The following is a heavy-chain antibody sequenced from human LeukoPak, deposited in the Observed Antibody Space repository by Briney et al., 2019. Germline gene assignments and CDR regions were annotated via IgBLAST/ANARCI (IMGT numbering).Heavy chain of an antibody. Sequence: KPSETLSLTCTVSGGSISIRSYYWGWIRQSPGKGLEWIGSIYYNGNTYHNPSLQSRITISVDTSRNQFSLKLRSVTAADTAVYHCARSYCSSATCYAVGNFDFWGQGTLVTVSS. CDR3: ARSYCSSATCYAVGNFDF. CDR2: IYYNGNT. D-gene: IGHD2-2*01. J-gene: IGHJ4*02. CDR1: GGSISIRSYY. V-gene: IGHV4-39*01.